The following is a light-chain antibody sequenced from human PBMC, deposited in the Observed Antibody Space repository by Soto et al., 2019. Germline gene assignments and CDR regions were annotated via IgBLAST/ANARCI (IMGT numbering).Light chain of an antibody. J-gene: IGKJ4*01. Sequence: DIQLTQSPSFLSASVGDRVTITCRASQGISSYLAWYQQKTGKDTRLLIYAASTLQSGVPSRFSGSGSGTEFTLTISSLQPEDFATYYCQQLNSYPLTFGGGTKVEIK. CDR1: QGISSY. CDR2: AAS. V-gene: IGKV1-9*01. CDR3: QQLNSYPLT.